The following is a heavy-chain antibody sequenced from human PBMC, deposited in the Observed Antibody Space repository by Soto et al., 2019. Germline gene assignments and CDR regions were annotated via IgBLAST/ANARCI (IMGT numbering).Heavy chain of an antibody. CDR1: GFTFSNAW. D-gene: IGHD3-3*01. J-gene: IGHJ6*03. Sequence: PGGSLRLSCAASGFTFSNAWMSWVRQAPGKGLEWVGRIKSKTDGGTTDYAAPVKGRFTISRDDSKNTLYLQMNSLKTEDTAVYYCTTVSLYITIFGLRGYYYYMDVWSKGTKVTVSS. CDR2: IKSKTDGGTT. V-gene: IGHV3-15*01. CDR3: TTVSLYITIFGLRGYYYYMDV.